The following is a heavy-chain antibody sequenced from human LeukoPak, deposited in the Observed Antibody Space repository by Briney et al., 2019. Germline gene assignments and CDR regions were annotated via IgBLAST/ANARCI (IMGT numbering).Heavy chain of an antibody. J-gene: IGHJ2*01. D-gene: IGHD3-16*02. CDR1: GFTVSSNY. CDR3: TTVRLGRYDYVWGSFRYWCFDL. V-gene: IGHV3-66*01. CDR2: IYSGGST. Sequence: PGGSLRLSCAASGFTVSSNYMSWVRQAPGKGLEWVSVIYSGGSTYYADSVKGRFTISRDASKNTLYLQMNSLETEDTAVYYCTTVRLGRYDYVWGSFRYWCFDLWGRGTLVTVSS.